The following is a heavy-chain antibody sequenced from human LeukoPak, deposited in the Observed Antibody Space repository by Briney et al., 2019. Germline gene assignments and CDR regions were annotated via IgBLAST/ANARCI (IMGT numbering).Heavy chain of an antibody. CDR3: ANSLDYYDSSTLGGGAFDI. D-gene: IGHD3-22*01. CDR2: ISWNSGSI. Sequence: GGSLRLSCAASGFTFDDYAMHWVRQAPGKGLEWGSGISWNSGSIGYADSVKGRFTISRDNAKNSLYLQMNSLRAEDTALYYCANSLDYYDSSTLGGGAFDIWGQGTMVTVSS. J-gene: IGHJ3*02. V-gene: IGHV3-9*01. CDR1: GFTFDDYA.